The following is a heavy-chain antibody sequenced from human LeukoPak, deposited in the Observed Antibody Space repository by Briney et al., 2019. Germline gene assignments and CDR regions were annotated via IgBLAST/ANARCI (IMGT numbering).Heavy chain of an antibody. CDR3: AISPTDCSSTSCPVYFDY. CDR1: GGTFSSYA. D-gene: IGHD2-2*01. V-gene: IGHV1-69*05. Sequence: ASVKVSCKASGGTFSSYAISWVRQAPGQGLEWMGGIIPIFGTANYAQKFQGRVTITTDESTSTAYMELSSLRSEDTAVYYCAISPTDCSSTSCPVYFDYWGQGTLVTVSS. CDR2: IIPIFGTA. J-gene: IGHJ4*02.